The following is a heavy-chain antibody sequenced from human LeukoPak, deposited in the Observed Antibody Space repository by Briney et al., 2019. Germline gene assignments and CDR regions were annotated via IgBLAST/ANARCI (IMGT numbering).Heavy chain of an antibody. CDR3: ARGSVLFSLDY. V-gene: IGHV1-2*02. D-gene: IGHD1-1*01. Sequence: ASVKVSCKASGYTFTDYYMHWVRQAPGQGLEWMGWVNPNTGGPNYAQQFQGRVTKTRDTTISTAYMELSGLRSDDTAVYYCARGSVLFSLDYWGQGNLATVSS. CDR2: VNPNTGGP. CDR1: GYTFTDYY. J-gene: IGHJ4*02.